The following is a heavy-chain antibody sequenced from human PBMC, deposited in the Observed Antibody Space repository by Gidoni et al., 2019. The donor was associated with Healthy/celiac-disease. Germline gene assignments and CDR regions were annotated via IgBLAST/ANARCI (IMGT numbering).Heavy chain of an antibody. D-gene: IGHD5-12*01. CDR2: ISGSGGST. J-gene: IGHJ6*02. CDR3: AKLVPERATIPRRYGMDV. Sequence: EVQLLESGGGLVQPGGSLRLSCAASGFTFSSYAMSWVRQAPGKGLEWVSAISGSGGSTYYADSVKGRFTISRDNSKNTLYLQMNSLRAEDTAVYYCAKLVPERATIPRRYGMDVWGQGTTVTVSS. CDR1: GFTFSSYA. V-gene: IGHV3-23*01.